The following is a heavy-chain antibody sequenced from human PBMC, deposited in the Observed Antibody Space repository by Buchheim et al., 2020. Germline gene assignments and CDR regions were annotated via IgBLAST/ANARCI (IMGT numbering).Heavy chain of an antibody. CDR2: INHSGST. Sequence: QVQLQQWGAGLLKPSETLSLTCAVYGGSFSGYYWSWIRQPPGKGLEWIGEINHSGSTNYNPSLKSRVTISVDTSKNQFSLKLSSVTAADTAVYYCARDGYCSGGSCYYWYFDLWGRGTL. J-gene: IGHJ2*01. CDR3: ARDGYCSGGSCYYWYFDL. V-gene: IGHV4-34*01. CDR1: GGSFSGYY. D-gene: IGHD2-15*01.